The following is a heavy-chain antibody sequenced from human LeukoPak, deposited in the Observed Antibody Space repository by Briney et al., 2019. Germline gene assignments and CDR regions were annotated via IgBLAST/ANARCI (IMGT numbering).Heavy chain of an antibody. V-gene: IGHV3-21*01. CDR2: ISSGGSYI. CDR3: ARGPALYCTSSSCLDGVD. J-gene: IGHJ4*02. CDR1: GFTFSDYA. Sequence: GPLRLSCAASGFTFSDYAMNWVRQAPGKGLEWVSSISSGGSYISYADSVKGRFTVSRDNAKDSLFLQMRSLRDEDTAVYYCARGPALYCTSSSCLDGVDWGQGTLVSVSS. D-gene: IGHD2-2*01.